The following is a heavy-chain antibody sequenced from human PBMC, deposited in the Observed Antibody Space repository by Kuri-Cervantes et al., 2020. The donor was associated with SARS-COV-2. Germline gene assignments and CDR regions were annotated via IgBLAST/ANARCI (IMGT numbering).Heavy chain of an antibody. Sequence: SETLSLTCTVSGGSISSYYWSWIRQPPGKGLEWIGYIYYSGSTNYNPSLKSRVTKSVDTSKNQFSLKLSSVTAADTAVYYCARTQQYYDFWCGYQNYYYYYYMDVWGKGTTVTVSS. CDR3: ARTQQYYDFWCGYQNYYYYYYMDV. J-gene: IGHJ6*03. CDR2: IYYSGST. CDR1: GGSISSYY. D-gene: IGHD3-3*01. V-gene: IGHV4-59*12.